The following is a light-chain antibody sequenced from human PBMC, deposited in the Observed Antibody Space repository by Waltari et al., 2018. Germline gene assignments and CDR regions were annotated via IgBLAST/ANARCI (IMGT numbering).Light chain of an antibody. J-gene: IGLJ1*01. CDR2: RTS. CDR3: LLSYSGSFYV. CDR1: TRPINSGPH. Sequence: QAVVTQDPSVTVSPGGPVTLTCAPCTRPINSGPHPCWIPQKPGQAPRILISRTSDKKSWTPARFSGSLIGAKAALTLSGALPEDEADYYCLLSYSGSFYVFGTGTKVTVL. V-gene: IGLV7-46*01.